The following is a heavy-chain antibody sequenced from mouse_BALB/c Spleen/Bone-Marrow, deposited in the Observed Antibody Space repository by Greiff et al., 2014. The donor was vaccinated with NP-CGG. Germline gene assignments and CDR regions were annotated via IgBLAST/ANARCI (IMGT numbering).Heavy chain of an antibody. CDR1: GFSLTSYD. CDR3: VRDGNSPYWYFDV. J-gene: IGHJ1*01. V-gene: IGHV2-9-2*01. CDR2: IWTGGGT. D-gene: IGHD1-1*01. Sequence: VKVVESGPGLVAPSQSLSITCTVSGFSLTSYDISWIRQPPGKGLEWLGVIWTGGGTNYNSAFMSRLSISKDNSKSQVFLKMNSLQTDDTAIYYCVRDGNSPYWYFDVWGAGTTVTVSS.